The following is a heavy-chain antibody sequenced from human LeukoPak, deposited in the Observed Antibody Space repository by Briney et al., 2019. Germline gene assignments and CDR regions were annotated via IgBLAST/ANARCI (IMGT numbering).Heavy chain of an antibody. J-gene: IGHJ4*02. V-gene: IGHV3-23*01. CDR2: ISGSGDAT. Sequence: GGSPRLSCTASGFTFSSLAMHWVRQAPGKGLEWVSGISGSGDATYYADSVRGRFTVSRDNSKNTLYLQMSSLRAEDTALYFCARVLSIGFHYDYWGPGTLVTVSS. CDR1: GFTFSSLA. D-gene: IGHD3-22*01. CDR3: ARVLSIGFHYDY.